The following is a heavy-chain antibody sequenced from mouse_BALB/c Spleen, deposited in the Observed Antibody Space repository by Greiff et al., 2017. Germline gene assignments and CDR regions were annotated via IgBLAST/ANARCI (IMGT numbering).Heavy chain of an antibody. CDR2: IYPGSGNT. V-gene: IGHV1-77*01. CDR3: ARSGHYRYDAFAY. CDR1: GYTFTDYY. Sequence: VKLVESGAELARPGASVKLSCKASGYTFTDYYINWVKQRTGQGLEWIGEIYPGSGNTYYNEKFKGKATLTADKSSSTAYMQLSSLTSEDSAVYFCARSGHYRYDAFAYWGQGTLVTVSA. J-gene: IGHJ3*01. D-gene: IGHD2-14*01.